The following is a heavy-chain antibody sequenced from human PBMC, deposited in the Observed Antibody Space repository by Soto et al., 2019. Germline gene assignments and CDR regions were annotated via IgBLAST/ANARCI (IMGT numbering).Heavy chain of an antibody. CDR2: INHSGST. V-gene: IGHV4-34*01. Sequence: PSETLSLTCAVYGGSFSGYYLSWIRQPPGKGLEWIGEINHSGSTNYNPSLKSRVTISVDTSKNQFSLKLSSVTAADTAVYYCARGTVTTPNFDYWGQGTLVTVSS. CDR3: ARGTVTTPNFDY. D-gene: IGHD4-17*01. CDR1: GGSFSGYY. J-gene: IGHJ4*02.